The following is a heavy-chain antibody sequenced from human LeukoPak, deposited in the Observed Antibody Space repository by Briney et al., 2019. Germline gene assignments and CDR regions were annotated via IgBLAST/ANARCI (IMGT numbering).Heavy chain of an antibody. CDR3: ARDPVATNWFDP. V-gene: IGHV4-39*07. CDR1: GGSISSSSYY. J-gene: IGHJ5*02. D-gene: IGHD2-15*01. CDR2: CYYSGST. Sequence: PSETLSLTCTVSGGSISSSSYYWGWIRQPPGQGLEWIGSCYYSGSTYYNPSLNSRVTISVDTSKYQFSLKLSSVTAADTAVYYCARDPVATNWFDPWGQGTLVTVSS.